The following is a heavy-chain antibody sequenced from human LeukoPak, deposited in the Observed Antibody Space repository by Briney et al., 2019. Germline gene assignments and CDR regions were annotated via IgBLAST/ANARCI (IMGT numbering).Heavy chain of an antibody. J-gene: IGHJ4*02. CDR3: ARGLWFGELLPYYFDY. D-gene: IGHD3-10*01. V-gene: IGHV1-18*01. CDR2: ISAYNGNT. CDR1: GYTFTSYG. Sequence: ASVKVSCKASGYTFTSYGISWVRQAPGQGLEWMGWISAYNGNTNYAQKLQGRVTMTTDTSTSTAYMELSRLRSDDTAVYYCARGLWFGELLPYYFDYWGQGTLVTVSS.